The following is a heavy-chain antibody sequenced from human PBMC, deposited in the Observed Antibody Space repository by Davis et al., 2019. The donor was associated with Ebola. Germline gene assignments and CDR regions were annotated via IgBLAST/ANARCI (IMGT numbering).Heavy chain of an antibody. CDR2: INPNSGGT. CDR1: GYTFTGYY. CDR3: VRDSGFCSSTTCYYFDY. V-gene: IGHV1-2*04. Sequence: ASAKVSCYASGYTFTGYYMHWLRQAPGQGLEWMGLINPNSGGTNYAQKFQGWVTMTRDTSISTAYMELSRMSSDDTAVYYCVRDSGFCSSTTCYYFDYWSQGTLVTVSS. D-gene: IGHD2-2*01. J-gene: IGHJ4*02.